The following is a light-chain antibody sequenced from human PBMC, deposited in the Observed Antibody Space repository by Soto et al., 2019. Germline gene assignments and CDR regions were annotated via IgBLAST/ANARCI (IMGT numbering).Light chain of an antibody. CDR2: EVS. V-gene: IGLV2-14*01. CDR1: SSDVGGYNY. CDR3: SSSTSSSTYV. Sequence: QSALTQPASVSGSPGQSITISCTGTSSDVGGYNYVSWYQQHPGKAPKLMIYEVSNRPSGVSNRFSGSKSGNMASLTISGLQAEDEADYYCSSSTSSSTYVFGTGTKVTVL. J-gene: IGLJ1*01.